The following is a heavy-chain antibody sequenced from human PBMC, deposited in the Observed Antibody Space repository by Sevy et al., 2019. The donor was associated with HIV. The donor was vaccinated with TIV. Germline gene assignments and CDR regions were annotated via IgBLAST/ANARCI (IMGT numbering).Heavy chain of an antibody. D-gene: IGHD2-21*02. CDR3: AREADYYFDS. CDR1: GFTFSDYH. V-gene: IGHV3-11*01. J-gene: IGHJ4*02. Sequence: GGSLRLSCEASGFTFSDYHMTWIRQAPGKGLEWVAYISSRGSTEQYADSVKGRFTISRDNVKNSLYLQMDSLRGEDTAVYYCAREADYYFDSWGLGSLVTVSS. CDR2: ISSRGSTE.